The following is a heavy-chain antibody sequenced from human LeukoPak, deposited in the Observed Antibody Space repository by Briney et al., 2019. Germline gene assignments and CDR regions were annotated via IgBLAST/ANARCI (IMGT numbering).Heavy chain of an antibody. CDR1: DDSITIYY. Sequence: SETLSLTCTVSDDSITIYYWSWIRQPPGKGLEWIGHIYYSGSTNYNPSLKSRVTISVDTSKNQFSLRLSSVTAADTAVYYCVMSYSSGWPDAFDIWGQGTMVTVSS. CDR2: IYYSGST. J-gene: IGHJ3*02. CDR3: VMSYSSGWPDAFDI. D-gene: IGHD6-19*01. V-gene: IGHV4-59*12.